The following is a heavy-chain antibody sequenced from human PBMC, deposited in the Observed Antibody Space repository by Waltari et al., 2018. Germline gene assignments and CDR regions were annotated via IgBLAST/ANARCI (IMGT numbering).Heavy chain of an antibody. Sequence: EVQLVESGGGLVQPGGSLRLSCAVSGFTLSNYWMGWVRQAPGKGVEGVAGIKEDGGRKDYVDSVKGRFTISRDNAKSTLYLQMNSLRAEDTAVFYCVRNRGWQQFDFWGQGTLVTVSS. D-gene: IGHD2-15*01. V-gene: IGHV3-7*01. J-gene: IGHJ4*02. CDR2: IKEDGGRK. CDR3: VRNRGWQQFDF. CDR1: GFTLSNYW.